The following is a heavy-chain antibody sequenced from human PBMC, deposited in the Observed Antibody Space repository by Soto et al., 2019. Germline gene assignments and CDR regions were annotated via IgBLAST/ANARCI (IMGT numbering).Heavy chain of an antibody. D-gene: IGHD2-8*01. Sequence: SVKVSCKASGYSFTDYHIHWVRQAPGQGLEWLGRINPKSGGTSAAQKFQGWVTMTTDTSISTASMELTRLTSDDTAIYYCARGDSTDCSNGVCSFFYNHDMDVWGQGTTVTVSS. CDR1: GYSFTDYH. V-gene: IGHV1-2*04. CDR2: INPKSGGT. CDR3: ARGDSTDCSNGVCSFFYNHDMDV. J-gene: IGHJ6*02.